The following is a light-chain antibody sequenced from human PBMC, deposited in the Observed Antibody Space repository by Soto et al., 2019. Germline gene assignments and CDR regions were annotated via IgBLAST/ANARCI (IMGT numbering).Light chain of an antibody. Sequence: DIQLTQSPSFLSASLGDRVTITCRASQGINNYLAWYQQRPGKAPKLLIYAASTLQSGVPSSFSGSGSGTEFTLTISSLQPEDFATYYCQQLQTYPITFGQGTRLEIK. CDR3: QQLQTYPIT. V-gene: IGKV1-9*01. CDR2: AAS. J-gene: IGKJ5*01. CDR1: QGINNY.